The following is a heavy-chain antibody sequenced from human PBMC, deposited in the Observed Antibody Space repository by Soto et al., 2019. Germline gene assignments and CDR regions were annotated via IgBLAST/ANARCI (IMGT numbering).Heavy chain of an antibody. J-gene: IGHJ6*02. CDR1: GGTFSSYA. CDR3: ASLYCISTSCYLPPDYYYGMDV. V-gene: IGHV1-69*13. CDR2: IIPIFGTA. Sequence: SVKVSCKASGGTFSSYAISWVRQAPGQGLEWMGGIIPIFGTANYAQKFQGRVTITADESTSTAYMELSSLRSEDTAVYYCASLYCISTSCYLPPDYYYGMDVWGQGTTVTVSS. D-gene: IGHD2-2*01.